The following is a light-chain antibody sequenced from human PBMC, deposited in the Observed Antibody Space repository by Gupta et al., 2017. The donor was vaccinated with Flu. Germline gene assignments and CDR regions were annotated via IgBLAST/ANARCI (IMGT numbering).Light chain of an antibody. CDR3: QQYGSSPLT. V-gene: IGKV3-20*01. Sequence: DIMFTQSPVTLSLSPGERATLSCRASQSVSSNYLAWYQQRPGQAPRLLIYGASSRATGLPYRFTGSGSGTDFTLTISRLEPEDFAVYYCQQYGSSPLTFGGGTKVEIK. J-gene: IGKJ4*01. CDR1: QSVSSNY. CDR2: GAS.